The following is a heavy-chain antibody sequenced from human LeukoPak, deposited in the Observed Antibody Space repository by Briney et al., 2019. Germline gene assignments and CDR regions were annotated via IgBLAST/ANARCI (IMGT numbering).Heavy chain of an antibody. J-gene: IGHJ3*02. CDR3: ARAGAYRYGGGDAFDI. CDR2: INPSGTT. Sequence: EASVRVSCKASGYTFTSYYMHWLRQAPGQGLEWVGVINPSGTTGYAQKFQGRVTMTRDTSTSTVYLELSSLRSEDTAVYYCARAGAYRYGGGDAFDIWGQGTMVTVSS. D-gene: IGHD5-18*01. V-gene: IGHV1-46*01. CDR1: GYTFTSYY.